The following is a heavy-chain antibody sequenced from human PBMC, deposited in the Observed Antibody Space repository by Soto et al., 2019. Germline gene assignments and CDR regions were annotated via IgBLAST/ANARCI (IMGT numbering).Heavy chain of an antibody. J-gene: IGHJ4*02. CDR2: INPNSGGT. V-gene: IGHV1-2*04. CDR3: ARGVNYYDSSGYSIFDY. CDR1: GYTFTGYY. D-gene: IGHD3-22*01. Sequence: GALVKVSCKASGYTFTGYYMHWVRQAPGQGLEWMGWINPNSGGTNYAQKFQGWVTMTRDTSISTAYMELSRLRSDDTAVYYCARGVNYYDSSGYSIFDYWGQGTLVTVSS.